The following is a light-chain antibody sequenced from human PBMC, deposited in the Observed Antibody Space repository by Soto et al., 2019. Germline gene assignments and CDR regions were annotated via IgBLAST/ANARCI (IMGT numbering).Light chain of an antibody. Sequence: QSVLTQPASVSGSPGQSITIYCTGTSSDVGNYNYVSWYQQHPGKAPKLMIYDVNYRPSGVSNRFSGSKSGNTASLTISGLQAEDEADYYCNSYTSINTVLFGGGTKLTVL. V-gene: IGLV2-14*01. CDR2: DVN. J-gene: IGLJ2*01. CDR3: NSYTSINTVL. CDR1: SSDVGNYNY.